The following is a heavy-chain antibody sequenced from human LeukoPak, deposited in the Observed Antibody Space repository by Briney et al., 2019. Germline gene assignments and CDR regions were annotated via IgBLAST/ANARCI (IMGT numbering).Heavy chain of an antibody. CDR2: IYSGGST. CDR1: GFTFSAYG. J-gene: IGHJ6*02. Sequence: GGSLRLSCAASGFTFSAYGMSWVRQAPGKGLEWVSVIYSGGSTNYADSVKGRFTISRDNSKNTLYLQMNSLRAEDTAVYYCARYTSSPGEGMDVWGQGTTVTVSS. V-gene: IGHV3-66*01. CDR3: ARYTSSPGEGMDV. D-gene: IGHD3-16*01.